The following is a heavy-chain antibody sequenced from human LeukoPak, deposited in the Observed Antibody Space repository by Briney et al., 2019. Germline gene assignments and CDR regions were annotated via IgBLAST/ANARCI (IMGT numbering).Heavy chain of an antibody. CDR2: IYYSGST. CDR3: AGSDSSGYFDY. CDR1: GGSISSGGYY. J-gene: IGHJ4*02. D-gene: IGHD3-22*01. Sequence: SETLSLTCTVSGGSISSGGYYWSWIRQPPGKGLEWIGYIYYSGSTYYNPSLKSRVTISVDTSKNQFSLKLSSVTAADTAVYYCAGSDSSGYFDYWGQGTLVTVSS. V-gene: IGHV4-31*03.